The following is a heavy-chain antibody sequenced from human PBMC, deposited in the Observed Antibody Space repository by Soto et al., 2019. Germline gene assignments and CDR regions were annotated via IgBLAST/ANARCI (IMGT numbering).Heavy chain of an antibody. CDR1: GGTFGSYA. D-gene: IGHD2-2*01. J-gene: IGHJ6*02. CDR3: ARSQGRRTSLEIYYYYYYGMDV. V-gene: IGHV1-69*01. CDR2: IIPIPGTA. Sequence: QVQLVQSGAEVTKPGSSVTVSCTASGGTFGSYAISWVRQAPGQGLELMGGIIPIPGTANYAQTYQGRVTIAAYASTSTAYMELSSLRSEDTAVSYCARSQGRRTSLEIYYYYYYGMDVWGQGTTVTVSS.